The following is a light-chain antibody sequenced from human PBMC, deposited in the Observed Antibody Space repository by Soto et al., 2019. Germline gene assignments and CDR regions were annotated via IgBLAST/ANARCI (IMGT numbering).Light chain of an antibody. CDR3: QSYDSSRSGYV. V-gene: IGLV1-40*01. Sequence: QSVLTQPPSVSGAPGQRVTISCTGSSSNIGAGYDVHWYQQLPGTAPKLLIYGNSNRPSGVPDRFSGSKSGTSASLAITGLQAEDEAEYDCQSYDSSRSGYVFGTGTKLTVL. CDR1: SSNIGAGYD. J-gene: IGLJ1*01. CDR2: GNS.